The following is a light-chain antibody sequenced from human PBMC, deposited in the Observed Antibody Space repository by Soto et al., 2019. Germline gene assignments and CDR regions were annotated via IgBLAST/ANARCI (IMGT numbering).Light chain of an antibody. CDR3: MQALQTPRT. CDR2: LGS. J-gene: IGKJ1*01. Sequence: IVMTQSPLSLPVTPGEPASISCRSSRSLLDSNGKNYLDWYLQRPGQSPQLLIYLGSTRASGVPDRFSGSGSGTDFTLRISRVEAEDVGIYYCMQALQTPRTFGQGTKVEIK. V-gene: IGKV2-28*01. CDR1: RSLLDSNGKNY.